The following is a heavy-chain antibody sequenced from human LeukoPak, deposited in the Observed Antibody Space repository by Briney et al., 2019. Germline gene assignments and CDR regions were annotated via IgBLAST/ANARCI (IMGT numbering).Heavy chain of an antibody. CDR3: ARADNYGSILDY. CDR1: GFTFSNYW. J-gene: IGHJ4*02. V-gene: IGHV3-7*04. CDR2: IDQDGSTQ. D-gene: IGHD3-10*01. Sequence: PGGSPRLSCAASGFTFSNYWMSWVRQSPGRGLEWVANIDQDGSTQYYVDSVGGRLTVSRDNAKNSVYLQIDSLRAEDTAVYYCARADNYGSILDYWGRGTLVTVSS.